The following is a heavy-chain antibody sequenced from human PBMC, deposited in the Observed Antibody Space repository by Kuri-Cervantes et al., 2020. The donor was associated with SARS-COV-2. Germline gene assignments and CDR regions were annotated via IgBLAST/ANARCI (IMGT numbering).Heavy chain of an antibody. CDR3: AKVGYSGYDFFGNLDY. J-gene: IGHJ4*02. CDR2: ISYDGSNK. D-gene: IGHD5-12*01. Sequence: GGSLRLSCAASGVTFSSYGMHWVRQAPGKGLEWVAVISYDGSNKYYADSVKGRFTISSDNSKNTLYLQMNSLRAEDTAVYYCAKVGYSGYDFFGNLDYWGQGTLVTVSS. V-gene: IGHV3-30*18. CDR1: GVTFSSYG.